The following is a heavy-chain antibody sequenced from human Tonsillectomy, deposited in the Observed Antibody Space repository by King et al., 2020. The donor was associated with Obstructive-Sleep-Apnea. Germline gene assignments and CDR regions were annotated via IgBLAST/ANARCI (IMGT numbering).Heavy chain of an antibody. V-gene: IGHV4-59*01. Sequence: QLQESGPGLVKPSETLSLTCTVSGGSISSYYWSWIRQPPVKGLEWIWYIYYSGSANSNPSLKSRVTISVDTSKNQFSLKLSSVTAADTAVYYCARGNEHWYFDLWGRGTLVTVSS. CDR2: IYYSGSA. J-gene: IGHJ2*01. CDR3: ARGNEHWYFDL. D-gene: IGHD1-1*01. CDR1: GGSISSYY.